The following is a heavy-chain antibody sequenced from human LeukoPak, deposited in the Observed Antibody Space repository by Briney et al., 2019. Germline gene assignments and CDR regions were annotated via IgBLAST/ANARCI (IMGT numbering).Heavy chain of an antibody. J-gene: IGHJ3*02. CDR2: LNRSGST. Sequence: SETLSFTSAVRYGSSSGYFGCWLRQPPGKGVEWVGDLNRSGSTNYNPSLKSRVTISVDTSNNQFSLKLSSVTDADTAVYYCARGTQALIGSGNYLSGNDGFDIWGQGTMVTVSS. V-gene: IGHV4-34*01. D-gene: IGHD1-26*01. CDR1: YGSSSGYF. CDR3: ARGTQALIGSGNYLSGNDGFDI.